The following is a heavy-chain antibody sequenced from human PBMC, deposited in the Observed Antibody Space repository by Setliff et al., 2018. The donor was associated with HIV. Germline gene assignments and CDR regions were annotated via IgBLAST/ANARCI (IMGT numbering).Heavy chain of an antibody. D-gene: IGHD2-21*01. CDR2: IVPVLGIT. CDR3: ARDRLGHIYRPYFDY. V-gene: IGHV1-69*10. Sequence: SVKVSCKASGGTFNNDAISWVRQAPGQGLEWMGGIVPVLGITNYSPKFQGRVTITTDESTTKAYMDLSSLRSEDTAVYYCARDRLGHIYRPYFDYWGHGTLVTVSS. J-gene: IGHJ4*03. CDR1: GGTFNNDA.